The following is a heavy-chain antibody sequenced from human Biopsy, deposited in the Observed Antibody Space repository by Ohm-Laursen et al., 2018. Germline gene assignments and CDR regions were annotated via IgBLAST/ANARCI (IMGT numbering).Heavy chain of an antibody. CDR3: GRAVRNQLLTDP. D-gene: IGHD1-7*01. J-gene: IGHJ5*02. CDR2: LNPVSGNS. Sequence: GASVTVSCNASGYTFTSYDITWVRQASGQGPEWIGWLNPVSGNSNFGQKFRGRVTVTSDTSISTAYMELSGLTSDDTATYYCGRAVRNQLLTDPWGQGTLVTVTS. CDR1: GYTFTSYD. V-gene: IGHV1-8*01.